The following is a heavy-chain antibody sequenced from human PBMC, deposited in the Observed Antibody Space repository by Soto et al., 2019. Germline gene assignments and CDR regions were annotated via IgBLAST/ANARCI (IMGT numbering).Heavy chain of an antibody. CDR3: ASSRVVTTYFDY. D-gene: IGHD2-21*02. CDR1: GGSISRAGYS. Sequence: QLQLQESGSRLVKPSQTLSLTCAVSGGSISRAGYSWSWIRQSPGKCLEWIGYIYNSGSTFYNPSLKSRLTISVDRSKNQLSLQLNSVTAADTAVYYCASSRVVTTYFDYWGQGTLVTVSS. CDR2: IYNSGST. J-gene: IGHJ4*02. V-gene: IGHV4-30-2*06.